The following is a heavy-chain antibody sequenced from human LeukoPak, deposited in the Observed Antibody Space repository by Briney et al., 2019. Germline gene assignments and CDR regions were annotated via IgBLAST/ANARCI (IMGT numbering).Heavy chain of an antibody. D-gene: IGHD4-23*01. V-gene: IGHV4-61*01. CDR2: IYYSGST. CDR3: ARSTVVTLEAFDI. J-gene: IGHJ3*02. CDR1: GGSVSSGSYY. Sequence: SETLSLTCTVSGGSVSSGSYYWSWIRQPPGKGLEWIGYIYYSGSTNYNPSLKSRVTISVDTSKNQFSLKLSSVTAADTAVYYCARSTVVTLEAFDISGQGTMVPVSS.